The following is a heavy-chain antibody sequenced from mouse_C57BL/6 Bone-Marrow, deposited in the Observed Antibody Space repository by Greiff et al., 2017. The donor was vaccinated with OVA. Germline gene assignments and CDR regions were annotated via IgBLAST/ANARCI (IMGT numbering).Heavy chain of an antibody. CDR2: IDPSDSYT. CDR3: ARSITTVVESRFAY. CDR1: GYTFTSYW. D-gene: IGHD1-1*01. J-gene: IGHJ3*01. V-gene: IGHV1-50*01. Sequence: QVQLQQPGAELVKPGASVKLSCKASGYTFTSYWMQWVKQRPGHGLEWIGEIDPSDSYTNYNQKFKGKATLTVDTSSSTAYMQLSSLTSEDSAVYYCARSITTVVESRFAYWGQGTLVTVSA.